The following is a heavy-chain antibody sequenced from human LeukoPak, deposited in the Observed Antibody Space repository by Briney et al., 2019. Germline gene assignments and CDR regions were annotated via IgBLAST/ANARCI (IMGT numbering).Heavy chain of an antibody. D-gene: IGHD6-19*01. CDR1: GGSISSYY. V-gene: IGHV4-59*01. CDR2: IYYSGST. CDR3: ARADRKYSSGWYLDY. J-gene: IGHJ4*02. Sequence: SETLSLTCTVSGGSISSYYWSWIRQPPGKGLEWIGYIYYSGSTNYNPSLKSRVTISVDTSKNQFSLKLSSVTAADTAVYYCARADRKYSSGWYLDYWGQGTLVTVSS.